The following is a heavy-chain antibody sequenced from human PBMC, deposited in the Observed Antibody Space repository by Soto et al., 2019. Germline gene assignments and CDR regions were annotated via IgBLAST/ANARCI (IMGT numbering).Heavy chain of an antibody. D-gene: IGHD6-13*01. J-gene: IGHJ4*02. V-gene: IGHV3-23*01. Sequence: PGGSLRLSCAASGFGFTFSTSAMSWVRQAPGKGLEWVSTFCEGGRNKYYADSVKGRFTISRDNSKNTLYLQMNSLRAEDTAVYYCAKVPVSSSWTLDYWGQGTLVTVSS. CDR2: FCEGGRNK. CDR3: AKVPVSSSWTLDY. CDR1: GFGFTFSTSA.